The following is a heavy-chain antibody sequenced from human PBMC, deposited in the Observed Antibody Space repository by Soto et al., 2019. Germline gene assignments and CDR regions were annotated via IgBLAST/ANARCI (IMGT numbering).Heavy chain of an antibody. V-gene: IGHV3-48*01. CDR3: ARDSGYSYGALGY. D-gene: IGHD5-18*01. J-gene: IGHJ4*02. CDR2: ISSSSSTI. CDR1: GVTFSSYS. Sequence: GGALRLSCAASGVTFSSYSMNWVRQAPGKGLEWVSYISSSSSTIYYADSVKGRFTISRDNAKNSLYLQMNSLRAEDTAVYYCARDSGYSYGALGYWGQGTLVTVSS.